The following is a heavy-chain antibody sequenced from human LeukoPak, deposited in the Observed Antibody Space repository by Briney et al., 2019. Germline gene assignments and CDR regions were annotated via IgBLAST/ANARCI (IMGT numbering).Heavy chain of an antibody. CDR2: IRSKAYGGTT. CDR1: GFTFGDYA. J-gene: IGHJ6*03. D-gene: IGHD2-8*02. V-gene: IGHV3-49*04. Sequence: GGPLRLSCTASGFTFGDYAMSWVRQAPGKGLEWVGFIRSKAYGGTTEYAASVKGRFTISRDDSKSIAYLQMNSLKTEDTAVYYCTRGGGGTCPLCTGPLWYYYMDVWGKGTTVTISS. CDR3: TRGGGGTCPLCTGPLWYYYMDV.